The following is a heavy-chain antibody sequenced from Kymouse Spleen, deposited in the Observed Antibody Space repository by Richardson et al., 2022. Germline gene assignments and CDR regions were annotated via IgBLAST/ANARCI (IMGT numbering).Heavy chain of an antibody. CDR2: ISWNSGSI. J-gene: IGHJ6*02. D-gene: IGHD1-1*01,IGHD1-20*01. Sequence: EVQLVESGGGLVQPGRSLRLSCAASGFTFDDYAMHWVRQAPGKGLEWVSGISWNSGSIGYADSVKGRFTISRDNAKNSLYLQMNSLRAEDTALYYCAKDIRLERRRYYYYYGMDVWGQGTTVTVSS. CDR1: GFTFDDYA. V-gene: IGHV3-9*01. CDR3: AKDIRLERRRYYYYYGMDV.